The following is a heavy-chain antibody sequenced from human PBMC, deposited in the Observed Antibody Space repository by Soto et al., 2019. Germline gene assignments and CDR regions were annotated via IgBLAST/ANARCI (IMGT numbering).Heavy chain of an antibody. Sequence: SETLSLTCAVSGGSISSSNWWSWVRQPPGKGLEWIGEIYHSGSTNYNPSLKSRVTISVDKSKNQFSLKLSSVTAADTAVYYCARDLIREEYYDFWSGYHAHYHYYGMDVWGQGTTVTVSS. CDR2: IYHSGST. V-gene: IGHV4-4*02. J-gene: IGHJ6*02. CDR1: GGSISSSNW. CDR3: ARDLIREEYYDFWSGYHAHYHYYGMDV. D-gene: IGHD3-3*01.